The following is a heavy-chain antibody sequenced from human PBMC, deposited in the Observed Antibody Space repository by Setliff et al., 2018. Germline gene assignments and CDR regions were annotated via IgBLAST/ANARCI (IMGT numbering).Heavy chain of an antibody. CDR1: GGSISSGSYY. CDR2: ISTSESS. CDR3: ARTMVQTKLRAFDI. Sequence: PSETLSLTCTVSGGSISSGSYYWSWIRQPAGKGLEWIGRISTSESSNYNPSLNSRVTISLDTSKNQFSLKLSSVTAADAAVYYCARTMVQTKLRAFDIWGQGTRVTVS. D-gene: IGHD3-10*01. V-gene: IGHV4-61*02. J-gene: IGHJ3*02.